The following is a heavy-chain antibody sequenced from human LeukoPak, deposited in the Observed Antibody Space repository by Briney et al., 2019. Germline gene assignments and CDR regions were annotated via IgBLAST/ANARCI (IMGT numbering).Heavy chain of an antibody. D-gene: IGHD3-10*01. CDR1: GGTFSSYA. CDR3: ARVITMVSGMDV. J-gene: IGHJ6*02. CDR2: IIPILGIA. V-gene: IGHV1-69*04. Sequence: SVKVSCKASGGTFSSYAISWVRQAPGQGLEWMGRIIPILGIANYAQKFQGGVTITADKSTSTAYMELSSLRSEDTAVYYCARVITMVSGMDVWGQGTTVTVSS.